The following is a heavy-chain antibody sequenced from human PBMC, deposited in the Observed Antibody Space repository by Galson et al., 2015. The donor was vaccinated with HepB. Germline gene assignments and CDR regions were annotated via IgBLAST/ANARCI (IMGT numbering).Heavy chain of an antibody. J-gene: IGHJ6*02. D-gene: IGHD4-17*01. Sequence: SVKVSCKASGNSFNYYAINWVRQAPGQGLEWMGWINTNTGNPTYAQGFTGRFVFSLDTSVSTAYLQISSLKAEDTAVYYCARERSTVTNQYYYYYGMDVWGQGTTVTVSS. CDR1: GNSFNYYA. CDR2: INTNTGNP. V-gene: IGHV7-4-1*02. CDR3: ARERSTVTNQYYYYYGMDV.